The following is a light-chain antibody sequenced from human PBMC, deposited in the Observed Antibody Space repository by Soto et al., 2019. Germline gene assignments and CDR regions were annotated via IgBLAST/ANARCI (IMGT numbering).Light chain of an antibody. J-gene: IGLJ1*01. Sequence: QSVLTQPASVSGSPGQSITISCTGTSSDVGGYNYVSWYQHHPGKAPKLMIYDVSDRPSGVSNRFSGSKSGNTASLTISGLQAEDEAEYYCSSYTSSSSYVFGTGTKVTAL. CDR1: SSDVGGYNY. CDR2: DVS. CDR3: SSYTSSSSYV. V-gene: IGLV2-14*03.